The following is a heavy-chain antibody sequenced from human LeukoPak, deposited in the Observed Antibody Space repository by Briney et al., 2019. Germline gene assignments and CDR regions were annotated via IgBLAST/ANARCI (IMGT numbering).Heavy chain of an antibody. J-gene: IGHJ4*02. Sequence: GGSLRLSCAASGFTFSSYWMSWVRQAPGKGLEWVSCITGSSNYKYYADSVKGRFTISRDNAKNSLFPQMNSLRAEDTAVYYCARDTYYGSGINSFDYWGQGTLVTVSS. CDR2: ITGSSNYK. CDR1: GFTFSSYW. V-gene: IGHV3-21*06. D-gene: IGHD3-10*01. CDR3: ARDTYYGSGINSFDY.